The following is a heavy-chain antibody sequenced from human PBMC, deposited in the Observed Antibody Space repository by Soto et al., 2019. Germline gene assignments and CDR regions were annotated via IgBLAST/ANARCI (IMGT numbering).Heavy chain of an antibody. CDR2: IDPGDSDA. V-gene: IGHV5-10-1*01. D-gene: IGHD6-13*01. CDR3: TSRAAVRPGYYAMDV. CDR1: VYYFSNYA. Sequence: GESLKISCKGSVYYFSNYAIIWVRQLPGKGLEWMGKIDPGDSDANYSPSFQGHVTISADMSITTAYLLWGSLKASDSAIYYCTSRAAVRPGYYAMDVWGQGTTVTVSS. J-gene: IGHJ6*02.